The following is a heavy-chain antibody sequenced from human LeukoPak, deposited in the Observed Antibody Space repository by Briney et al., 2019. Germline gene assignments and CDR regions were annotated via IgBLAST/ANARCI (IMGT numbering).Heavy chain of an antibody. V-gene: IGHV1-46*01. CDR2: INPSGGST. Sequence: GASVKVSCTASGYTFTNYYIHWVRQAPGQGLEWTGIINPSGGSTSYAQKFQGRVTMTRDTSTSTVYMELSSLRSEDTAVYYCARADYGGTSVYYYYGMDVWGQGTTVTVSS. J-gene: IGHJ6*02. CDR1: GYTFTNYY. CDR3: ARADYGGTSVYYYYGMDV. D-gene: IGHD4-23*01.